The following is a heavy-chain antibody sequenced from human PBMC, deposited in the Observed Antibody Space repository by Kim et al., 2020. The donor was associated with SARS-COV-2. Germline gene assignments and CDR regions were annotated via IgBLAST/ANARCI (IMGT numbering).Heavy chain of an antibody. CDR3: ARDGSSSHPSFDY. Sequence: SVKVSCKASGGTFSSYAISWVRQAPGQGLEWMGGIIPIFGTANYAQKFQGRVTITADESTSTAYMELSSLRSEDTAVYYCARDGSSSHPSFDYWGQGTLVTVSS. CDR1: GGTFSSYA. CDR2: IIPIFGTA. D-gene: IGHD6-6*01. J-gene: IGHJ4*02. V-gene: IGHV1-69*13.